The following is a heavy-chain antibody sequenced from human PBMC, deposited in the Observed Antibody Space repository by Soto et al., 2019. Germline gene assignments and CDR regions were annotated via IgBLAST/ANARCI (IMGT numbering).Heavy chain of an antibody. D-gene: IGHD2-2*01. J-gene: IGHJ3*02. CDR1: GFTFSSYW. V-gene: IGHV3-7*01. CDR3: ARGGWLYHLPTYAFDI. CDR2: IKQDGSEK. Sequence: EVQLVESGGGLVQPGGSLRLSCAASGFTFSSYWMSWVRQAPGKGLEWVANIKQDGSEKYYVDSVKGRFTISRDNAKNSLYLQMNSLRAEDTAVYYCARGGWLYHLPTYAFDIWGQGTMVTVSS.